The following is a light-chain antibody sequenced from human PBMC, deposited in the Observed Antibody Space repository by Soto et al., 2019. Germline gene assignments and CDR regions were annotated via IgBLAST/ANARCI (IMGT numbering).Light chain of an antibody. CDR1: QSVSSNY. J-gene: IGKJ5*01. CDR3: QQYGSSPLT. V-gene: IGKV3-20*01. CDR2: RAS. Sequence: EIVLTQSPGTLSLSPGERATLSCRASQSVSSNYVAWYQQKPGQTPKVLIYRASSRATGIPDRFSGSGSGTDFTLTISRLEPEDFAMYYCQQYGSSPLTFGGGTRLEIK.